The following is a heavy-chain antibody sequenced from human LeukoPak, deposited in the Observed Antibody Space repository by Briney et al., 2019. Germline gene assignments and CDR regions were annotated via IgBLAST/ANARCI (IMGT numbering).Heavy chain of an antibody. V-gene: IGHV4-31*03. Sequence: TLSLTCTVSGGSISSGGYYWSWIRQHPGKGLEWIGYIYYGGSTYYNPSLKSRVTISVDTSKNQFSLKLSSVTAADTAVYYCARGYCGGDCFEPTNWFDPWGQGTLVTVSS. J-gene: IGHJ5*02. CDR3: ARGYCGGDCFEPTNWFDP. D-gene: IGHD2-21*02. CDR2: IYYGGST. CDR1: GGSISSGGYY.